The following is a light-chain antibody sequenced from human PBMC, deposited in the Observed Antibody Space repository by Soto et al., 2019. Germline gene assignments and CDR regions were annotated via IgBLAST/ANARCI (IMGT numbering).Light chain of an antibody. CDR3: QQRSNWPRLT. CDR2: DAS. J-gene: IGKJ4*01. V-gene: IGKV3-11*01. CDR1: QSVSSY. Sequence: EIGLTQSPATLSLSPGERSTLSCRASQSVSSYLAWYQQKPGQAPRLLIYDASNRATGIPARFSGSVSGTDFTLTISSLETEDFSVYYCQQRSNWPRLTFGGGTKVEIK.